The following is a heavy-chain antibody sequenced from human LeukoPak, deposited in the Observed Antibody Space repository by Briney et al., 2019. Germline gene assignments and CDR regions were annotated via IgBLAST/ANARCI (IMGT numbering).Heavy chain of an antibody. J-gene: IGHJ4*02. CDR1: GFTFSGST. Sequence: GSLRLSCAASGFTFSGSTMNWVRQAPGKGLEWIGYIYYSGSTNYNPSLKSRVTISADTSKNQFSLKLSSVTAADTAVYYCARAARVVTSYDYWGQGTLVTVSS. V-gene: IGHV4-59*01. CDR2: IYYSGST. CDR3: ARAARVVTSYDY. D-gene: IGHD2-21*02.